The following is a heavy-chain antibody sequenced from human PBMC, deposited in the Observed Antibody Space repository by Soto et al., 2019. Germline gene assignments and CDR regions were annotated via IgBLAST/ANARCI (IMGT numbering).Heavy chain of an antibody. D-gene: IGHD3-22*01. J-gene: IGHJ4*02. CDR1: GYSCAGDW. Sequence: ESLKISCKGSGYSCAGDWITWVRQNPGKGLEWMGRIDPSDSQTYYSPSFRGHVTISVTKSITTVFLQWSSLRASDTAMYYCARQIYDSDTGPNFQYYFDSWGQGTPVTVSS. CDR2: IDPSDSQT. CDR3: ARQIYDSDTGPNFQYYFDS. V-gene: IGHV5-10-1*01.